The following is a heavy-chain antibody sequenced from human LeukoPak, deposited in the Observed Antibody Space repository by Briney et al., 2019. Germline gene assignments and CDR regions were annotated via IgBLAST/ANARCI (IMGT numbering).Heavy chain of an antibody. Sequence: PGGPLRLFCAASGFTFDDYAMHWVRQAPGRGLEWVSGITWNSGNIAYADSVKGRFTISRDNAKNSLYLQMNSLRAEDAALYYCAKSRDSNTWYYFDYWGQGTLVTDSS. J-gene: IGHJ4*02. CDR2: ITWNSGNI. CDR1: GFTFDDYA. D-gene: IGHD3-22*01. CDR3: AKSRDSNTWYYFDY. V-gene: IGHV3-9*01.